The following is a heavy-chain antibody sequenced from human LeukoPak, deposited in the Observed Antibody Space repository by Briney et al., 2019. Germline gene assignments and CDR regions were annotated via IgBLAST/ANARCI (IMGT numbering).Heavy chain of an antibody. CDR2: IYISGTT. D-gene: IGHD6-19*01. J-gene: IGHJ4*02. V-gene: IGHV4-4*07. CDR3: ARGSGWLDF. Sequence: PSETLSLTCTVSGTSISSYYWSWIRQPAGKGLEWIGRIYISGTTNYNPSLESRVTMSLDTSKNQCSLKLTSATAADTAVYYCARGSGWLDFWGRGTLITVSS. CDR1: GTSISSYY.